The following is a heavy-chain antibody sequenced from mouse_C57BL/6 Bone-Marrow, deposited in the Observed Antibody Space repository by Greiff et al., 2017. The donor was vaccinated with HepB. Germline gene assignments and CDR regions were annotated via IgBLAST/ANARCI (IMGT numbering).Heavy chain of an antibody. J-gene: IGHJ1*03. Sequence: EVNLVESGPGLVKPSQTVFLTCTVTGISITTGNYRWRWIRQFPGNKLEWIGYIYYSGTITYNPSLTSRTTITRDTPKNQFFLEMNSLTAEDTATYYCAREGDGSYWYFDVWGTGTTVTVSS. CDR1: GISITTGNYR. D-gene: IGHD2-3*01. V-gene: IGHV3-5*01. CDR2: IYYSGTI. CDR3: AREGDGSYWYFDV.